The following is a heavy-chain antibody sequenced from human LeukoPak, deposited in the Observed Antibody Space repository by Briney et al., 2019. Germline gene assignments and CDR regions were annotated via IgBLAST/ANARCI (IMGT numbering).Heavy chain of an antibody. CDR3: ASRIAAAGLDY. Sequence: AGSLRLSCAASGFTFSSYSMNWVRQAPGKGLEWVSYISSSSSTIYYADSVKGRFTISRDNAKNSLYLQMNSLRAEDTAVYYCASRIAAAGLDYWGQGTLVTVSS. D-gene: IGHD6-13*01. J-gene: IGHJ4*02. V-gene: IGHV3-48*01. CDR2: ISSSSSTI. CDR1: GFTFSSYS.